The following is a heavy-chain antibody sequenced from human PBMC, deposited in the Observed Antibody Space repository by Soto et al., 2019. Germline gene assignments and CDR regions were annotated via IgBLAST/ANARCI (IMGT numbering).Heavy chain of an antibody. CDR2: IYYSGNT. J-gene: IGHJ6*02. D-gene: IGHD1-1*01. V-gene: IGHV4-39*01. Sequence: SETLSLTCTVSGGSIVTGSYYWGWIRQPPGKGLEWLGHIYYSGNTYYPPSLKSRVTISVDTSKNQFSLRLSSVTAADTAVYYCARLPQEYNYYGVDVWGQGTTVTVSS. CDR1: GGSIVTGSYY. CDR3: ARLPQEYNYYGVDV.